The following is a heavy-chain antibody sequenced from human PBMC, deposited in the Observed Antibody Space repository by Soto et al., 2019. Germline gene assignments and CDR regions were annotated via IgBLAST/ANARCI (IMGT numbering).Heavy chain of an antibody. CDR2: ISGSGGST. CDR3: AKVLRPGTAMAYFDY. CDR1: GSTFSSYA. J-gene: IGHJ4*02. D-gene: IGHD5-18*01. Sequence: GGSLRLSSAASGSTFSSYAMSWVRQAPGKGLEWGSAISGSGGSTYYADSVKGRFTISRDNSKNTLYLQMNSLRAEDTAVYYCAKVLRPGTAMAYFDYWGQGTLVTVSS. V-gene: IGHV3-23*01.